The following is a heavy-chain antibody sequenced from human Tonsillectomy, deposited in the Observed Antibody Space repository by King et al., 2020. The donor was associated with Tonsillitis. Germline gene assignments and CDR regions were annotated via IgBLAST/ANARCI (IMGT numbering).Heavy chain of an antibody. J-gene: IGHJ4*02. V-gene: IGHV3-64D*06. CDR3: VKALMFYDSRAFYFDY. Sequence: VQLVESGGGLVQPGGSLRLSCSASGFTFSTYAMHWVRQAPGKGLDYVSAISSIGTTTYYADSVKGRFTISRDNSKKTLFLQMSSLRAEDTAVYYCVKALMFYDSRAFYFDYWGQGTLVTVSS. CDR1: GFTFSTYA. CDR2: ISSIGTTT. D-gene: IGHD3-22*01.